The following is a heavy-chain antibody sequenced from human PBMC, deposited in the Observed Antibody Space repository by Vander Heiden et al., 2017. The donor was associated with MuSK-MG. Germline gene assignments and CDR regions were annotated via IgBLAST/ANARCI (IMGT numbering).Heavy chain of an antibody. CDR1: GLGFENFA. J-gene: IGHJ5*02. D-gene: IGHD5-12*01. CDR3: VKDSGGGYDYSSVDIWFDQ. Sequence: EVHLLEYGGGSVQSGGSLRLSCAASGLGFENFAMNWVRRAPGKGLEWVSTINYSGGRTYYAASVKGRFTIFRDNSERILYLQMKSLRAAEIAVYFCVKDSGGGYDYSSVDIWFDQWGQITLVKVS. V-gene: IGHV3-23*01. CDR2: INYSGGRT.